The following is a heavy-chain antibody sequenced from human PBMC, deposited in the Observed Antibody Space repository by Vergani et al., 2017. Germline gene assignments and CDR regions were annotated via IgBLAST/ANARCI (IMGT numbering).Heavy chain of an antibody. J-gene: IGHJ6*03. CDR1: GVSFSGYY. D-gene: IGHD5-18*01. CDR3: ARGNKDTAMVKDYYYYMDV. V-gene: IGHV4-34*01. CDR2: INHSGST. Sequence: QVQLQQWGAGLLKPSETLSLTCAVYGVSFSGYYWSWIRQPPGKGLEWFGEINHSGSTNYNPSLKSRVTISVDTSKNQFSLKLSSVTAADTAVYYCARGNKDTAMVKDYYYYMDVWGKGTTVTVSS.